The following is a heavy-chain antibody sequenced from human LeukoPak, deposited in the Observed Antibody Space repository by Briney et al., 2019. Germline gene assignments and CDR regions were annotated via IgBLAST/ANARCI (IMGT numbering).Heavy chain of an antibody. Sequence: PGRSLRLSCAASGFTFISYDIHWLRQAPGKGLECVSVISYDGSNKYYAASVKCRFTISRDNSKNTLYLQVNSLRTEHTAVYYCAKNIPNCSSTSCPLAYWGQGTLVTVSS. D-gene: IGHD2-2*01. CDR2: ISYDGSNK. V-gene: IGHV3-30*18. CDR1: GFTFISYD. J-gene: IGHJ4*02. CDR3: AKNIPNCSSTSCPLAY.